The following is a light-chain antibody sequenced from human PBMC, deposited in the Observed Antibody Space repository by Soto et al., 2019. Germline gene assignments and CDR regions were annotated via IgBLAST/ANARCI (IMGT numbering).Light chain of an antibody. CDR2: GAS. Sequence: ERVMTQSPATLSVSPGERSTLSCMASKSVSSNLAWYQQKPCQSPRLLVYGASTRATGIPARFSGSGSGTEFTLTISSLQYEDFAAYYCQQYNNWPPWTFGQGTKVDIK. CDR1: KSVSSN. V-gene: IGKV3-15*01. CDR3: QQYNNWPPWT. J-gene: IGKJ1*01.